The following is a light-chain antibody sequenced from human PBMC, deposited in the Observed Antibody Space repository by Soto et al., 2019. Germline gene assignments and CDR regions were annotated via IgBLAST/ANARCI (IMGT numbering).Light chain of an antibody. CDR2: DVS. CDR1: SSDVGAYNY. J-gene: IGLJ1*01. CDR3: PSYTRAPTYV. Sequence: QSVLTQPASVSGSPGQSITISCTGTSSDVGAYNYDSWYQQYPGEAPKVIIYDVSHRPAGVSNRFSGSKSGNTASLTISGLQTQDEADYYRPSYTRAPTYVFGTGTKVTVL. V-gene: IGLV2-14*01.